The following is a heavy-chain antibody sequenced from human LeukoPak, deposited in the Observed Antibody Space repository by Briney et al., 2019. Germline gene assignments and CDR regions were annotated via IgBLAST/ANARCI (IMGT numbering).Heavy chain of an antibody. CDR3: ARDDGLDY. J-gene: IGHJ4*02. CDR2: MSPTSGGT. V-gene: IGHV1-2*06. CDR1: GYTFADYY. Sequence: GASVKVSCKSSGYTFADYYMHWVRQAPGQGPEWMGRMSPTSGGTSYAPKFQGRVTMTRDTSISTAYMELSSLRSDDTAIYYCARDDGLDYWGQGTLVTVSS.